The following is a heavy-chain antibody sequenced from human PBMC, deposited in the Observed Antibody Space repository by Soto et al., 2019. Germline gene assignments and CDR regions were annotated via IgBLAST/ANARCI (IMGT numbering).Heavy chain of an antibody. CDR2: IDPSDSYT. J-gene: IGHJ3*02. CDR3: ARLSMVRGVTPAVFDI. CDR1: GYSFTSYW. Sequence: GESLKISCKGSGYSFTSYWISWVRQMPGKGLEWMGRIDPSDSYTNYSPSFQGHVTISADKSISTAYLQWSSLKASDTALYYYARLSMVRGVTPAVFDIWGQGTMVTVS. D-gene: IGHD3-10*01. V-gene: IGHV5-10-1*01.